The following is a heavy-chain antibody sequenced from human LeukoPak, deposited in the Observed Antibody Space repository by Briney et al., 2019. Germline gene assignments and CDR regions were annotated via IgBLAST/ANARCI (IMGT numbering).Heavy chain of an antibody. V-gene: IGHV4-31*03. Sequence: PSETLSLTCTVSDGSISSGGYYWSWIRQHPGKGLEWIGYIYYSGSTYYNPSLKSRVTISVDTSKNQFSLKLSSVTAADTAVYYCAREQYSTGYGMDVWGQGTTVTVSS. CDR2: IYYSGST. CDR3: AREQYSTGYGMDV. D-gene: IGHD2-8*01. CDR1: DGSISSGGYY. J-gene: IGHJ6*02.